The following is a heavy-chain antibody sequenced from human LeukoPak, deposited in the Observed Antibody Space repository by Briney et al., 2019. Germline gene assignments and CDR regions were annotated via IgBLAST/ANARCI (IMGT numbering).Heavy chain of an antibody. V-gene: IGHV4-61*02. J-gene: IGHJ4*02. CDR2: IYTSGST. CDR1: GGSISSGSYY. D-gene: IGHD3-10*01. CDR3: ARYGGSMVPFDY. Sequence: SETLSLTCTVSGGSISSGSYYWSWIRQPAGKGLEWIGRIYTSGSTNYNPSLKSRVTISVDTSKNQFSLKLSSVTAADTAVYYCARYGGSMVPFDYWGQGTLVTVSS.